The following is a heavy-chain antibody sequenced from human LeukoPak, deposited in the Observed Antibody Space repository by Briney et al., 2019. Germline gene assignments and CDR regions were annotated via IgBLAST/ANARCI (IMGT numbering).Heavy chain of an antibody. CDR2: IYSGGST. D-gene: IGHD2/OR15-2a*01. CDR3: AKDFSQGAFDI. CDR1: GFTVSSNY. Sequence: TGGSLRLSCAASGFTVSSNYMSWVRQAPGKGLEWVSVIYSGGSTYYADSVKGRFTISRDNSKNTLYLQMNSLRAEDTAVYYCAKDFSQGAFDIWGQGTMVTVSS. V-gene: IGHV3-53*05. J-gene: IGHJ3*02.